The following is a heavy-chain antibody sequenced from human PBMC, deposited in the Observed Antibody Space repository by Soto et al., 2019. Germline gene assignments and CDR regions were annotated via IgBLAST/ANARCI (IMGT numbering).Heavy chain of an antibody. CDR2: ISAYNGNT. V-gene: IGHV1-18*01. Sequence: GASVKVSCKASGYTFTSYGISWVRQAPGQGLEWMGWISAYNGNTNYAQKLQGRVTMTTDTSTSTAYMELRSLRSDDTAVYYCARGQQWLVHQSWLTYWGQGTLVTVSS. D-gene: IGHD6-19*01. J-gene: IGHJ4*02. CDR3: ARGQQWLVHQSWLTY. CDR1: GYTFTSYG.